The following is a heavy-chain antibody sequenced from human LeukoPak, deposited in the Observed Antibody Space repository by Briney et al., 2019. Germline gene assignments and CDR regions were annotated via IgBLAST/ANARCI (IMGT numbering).Heavy chain of an antibody. J-gene: IGHJ2*01. Sequence: PSETLSLTCTVSGGSISSYYWSWIRQPPGKGLEWIGYIYYSGSTNYNPSLKSRVTISVDTSKNQFSLKLSSVTAADTAVYYCARLYGDFNWYFDLWGRGTLVTVSS. CDR1: GGSISSYY. CDR2: IYYSGST. CDR3: ARLYGDFNWYFDL. V-gene: IGHV4-59*08. D-gene: IGHD4-17*01.